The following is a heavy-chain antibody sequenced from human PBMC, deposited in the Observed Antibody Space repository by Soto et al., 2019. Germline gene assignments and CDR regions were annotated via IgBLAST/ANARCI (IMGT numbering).Heavy chain of an antibody. CDR1: GFTFSSYA. J-gene: IGHJ4*02. D-gene: IGHD6-19*01. CDR2: ISGSGGST. Sequence: GGSLRLSCAASGFTFSSYAMSWVRQAPGKGLEWVSAISGSGGSTYYADSVKGRFTISRDNSKNTLYLQMNSLRAEDTAVYYCAKSGGVAVAGRNAKTIDYWGQGTLVTVSS. V-gene: IGHV3-23*01. CDR3: AKSGGVAVAGRNAKTIDY.